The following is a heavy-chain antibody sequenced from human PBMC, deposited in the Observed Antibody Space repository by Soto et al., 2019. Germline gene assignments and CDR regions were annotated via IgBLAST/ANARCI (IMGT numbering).Heavy chain of an antibody. CDR2: IYYSGST. V-gene: IGHV4-30-2*01. Sequence: SETLSLTCPVSGGCISRGYYCWRWIRQPPGQGLEWIGYIYYSGSTYYNPSLKSRVTISVDRSKNQFSLKLSSVTAADTAVYYCAREALKNYFDYWGRGTLVTVSS. CDR3: AREALKNYFDY. J-gene: IGHJ4*02. CDR1: GGCISRGYYC.